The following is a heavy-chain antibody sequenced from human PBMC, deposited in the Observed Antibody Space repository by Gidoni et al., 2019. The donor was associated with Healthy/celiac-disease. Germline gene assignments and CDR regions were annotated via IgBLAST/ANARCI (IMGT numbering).Heavy chain of an antibody. V-gene: IGHV3-9*03. CDR1: GLPFDDYA. CDR2: ISWNSGSI. D-gene: IGHD3-22*01. Sequence: EVQLVESGGGLVQPGRSLRLSCEASGLPFDDYAMHWVRQAPGKGLEWVSGISWNSGSIGYADSVKGRFTISRDNAKNSLYLQMNSLRAEDMALYYCAKDIFPYYYYDSSGYSTDAFDIWGQGTMVTVSS. CDR3: AKDIFPYYYYDSSGYSTDAFDI. J-gene: IGHJ3*02.